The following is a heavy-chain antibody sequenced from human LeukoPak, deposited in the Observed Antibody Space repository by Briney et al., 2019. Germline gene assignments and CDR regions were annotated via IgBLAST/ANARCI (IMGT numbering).Heavy chain of an antibody. Sequence: GGPLRLSCAASGFTFSRNTMNWVRQASGKGLEWVSSISSQSSYIYYADSVKGRFTISRDNARNSLYLQMNSLRAEDTAVYYCARSRGYSDEGMEIDYWGQGTLVTVSS. CDR3: ARSRGYSDEGMEIDY. V-gene: IGHV3-21*01. CDR2: ISSQSSYI. D-gene: IGHD5-18*01. CDR1: GFTFSRNT. J-gene: IGHJ4*02.